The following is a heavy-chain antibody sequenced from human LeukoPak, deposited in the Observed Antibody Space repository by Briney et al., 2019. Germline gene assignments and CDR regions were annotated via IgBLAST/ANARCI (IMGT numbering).Heavy chain of an antibody. Sequence: SVKVSCKASGGTFSSYAISWVRQAPGQGLEWMGRIIPILGIANYAQKFQGRVTITADKSTSTAYMELSSLRSEDTAVYYCARDWTGRAMFGVAYLACYFDYWGQGTLVTVSS. CDR3: ARDWTGRAMFGVAYLACYFDY. CDR2: IIPILGIA. D-gene: IGHD3-3*01. CDR1: GGTFSSYA. V-gene: IGHV1-69*04. J-gene: IGHJ4*02.